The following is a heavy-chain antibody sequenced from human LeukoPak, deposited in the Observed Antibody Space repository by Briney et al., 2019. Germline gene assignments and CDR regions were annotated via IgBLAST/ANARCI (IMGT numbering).Heavy chain of an antibody. CDR3: ARDGGWHYYYYYMDV. CDR2: IYYSGST. V-gene: IGHV4-59*01. Sequence: SETLSLTCTVSGGSISSYYWSWIRQPPGKGLEWIGYIYYSGSTNYNPSLKSRVTISVHTSKNQFSLKLSSVTAADTAVYYCARDGGWHYYYYYMDVWGKGTTVTVSS. J-gene: IGHJ6*03. CDR1: GGSISSYY. D-gene: IGHD3-16*01.